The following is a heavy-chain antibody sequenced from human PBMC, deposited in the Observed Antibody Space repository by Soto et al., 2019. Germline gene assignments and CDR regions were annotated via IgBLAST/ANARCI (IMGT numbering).Heavy chain of an antibody. CDR1: GGSLRNHG. J-gene: IGHJ6*02. D-gene: IGHD3-22*01. Sequence: QVQLVQSGAEVKKPGSSVKVSCQASGGSLRNHGISWGRQAPGQGVEWIGAIIPVFGTPNYAQKFQDRVTITADESTTTVYMEVRSLTSEDTAVYYCARGDATKIVVTTYYAMDVWGQGTTVTVSS. CDR3: ARGDATKIVVTTYYAMDV. V-gene: IGHV1-69*12. CDR2: IIPVFGTP.